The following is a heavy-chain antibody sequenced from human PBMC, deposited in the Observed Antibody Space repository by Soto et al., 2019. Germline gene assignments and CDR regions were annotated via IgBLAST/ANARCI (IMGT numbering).Heavy chain of an antibody. CDR1: GGSISSGGYY. CDR2: IYYSGST. CDR3: ARDGLAAGAFDI. D-gene: IGHD6-13*01. V-gene: IGHV4-31*03. Sequence: SETLSLTCTVSGGSISSGGYYWSWIRQHPGKGLEWIGYIYYSGSTYYNPSLNSRVTISVDTSKNQFSLKLSSVTAADTAVYYCARDGLAAGAFDIWGQGTMVTVSS. J-gene: IGHJ3*02.